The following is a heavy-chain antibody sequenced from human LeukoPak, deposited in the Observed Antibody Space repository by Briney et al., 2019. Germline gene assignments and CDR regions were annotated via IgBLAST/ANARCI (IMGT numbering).Heavy chain of an antibody. J-gene: IGHJ4*02. V-gene: IGHV4-4*07. Sequence: ETLSLTCTVAGGSISSHYWSLIRPPAGKGLELIGRIYTRGSTNYNPSLKSRVTMSVDKSKNQFSLKLSSVTAADTAVYYCARDRHSSSWSEFDYWGQGTLVTVSS. D-gene: IGHD6-13*01. CDR3: ARDRHSSSWSEFDY. CDR1: GGSISSHY. CDR2: IYTRGST.